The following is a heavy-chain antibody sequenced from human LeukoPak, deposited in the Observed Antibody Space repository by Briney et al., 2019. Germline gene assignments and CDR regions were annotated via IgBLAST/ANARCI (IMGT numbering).Heavy chain of an antibody. CDR2: IRGSGGST. Sequence: GGSLRLSCAASGFTFSSYAMSWVRQAPGKGLEWVSAIRGSGGSTYYADSVKGRFTISRDNSKNTLYLQMNSLRAEDTAVYYCAKDHRYCSGGSCQPDAFDIWGQGTMVTVSS. D-gene: IGHD2-15*01. J-gene: IGHJ3*02. CDR3: AKDHRYCSGGSCQPDAFDI. CDR1: GFTFSSYA. V-gene: IGHV3-23*01.